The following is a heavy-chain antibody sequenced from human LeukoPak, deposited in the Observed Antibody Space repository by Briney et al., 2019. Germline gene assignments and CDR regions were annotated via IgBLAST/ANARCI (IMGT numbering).Heavy chain of an antibody. D-gene: IGHD3-3*01. J-gene: IGHJ6*02. V-gene: IGHV3-74*01. CDR1: GFTFSSYW. CDR2: INSDGSST. CDR3: ARGEYYDFWSGYYTLRYYYYGMDV. Sequence: GGSLRLSCAASGFTFSSYWMHWVRQAPGKGLVWVSRINSDGSSTCYADSVKGRFTISRDNAKSTLYLQMNSLRDEDTAVYYCARGEYYDFWSGYYTLRYYYYGMDVWGQGTTVTVSS.